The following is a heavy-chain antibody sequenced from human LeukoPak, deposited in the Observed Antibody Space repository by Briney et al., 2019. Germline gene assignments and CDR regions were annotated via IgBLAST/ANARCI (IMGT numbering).Heavy chain of an antibody. Sequence: GGSLRPSCAASGFTFSSYSMAWVRLAPGKGLEWVSVIRGGADDTSYADSVKGRFTISRDNSKKTLFLQMDGLRVEDTGVYYCATSGFTGYDHPSWGQGSLVTVSS. CDR3: ATSGFTGYDHPS. V-gene: IGHV3-23*01. J-gene: IGHJ5*02. CDR2: IRGGADDT. CDR1: GFTFSSYS. D-gene: IGHD3-10*01.